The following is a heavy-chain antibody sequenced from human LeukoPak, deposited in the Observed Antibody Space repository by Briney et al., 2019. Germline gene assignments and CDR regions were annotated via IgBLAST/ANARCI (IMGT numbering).Heavy chain of an antibody. CDR1: GYSISSGYY. CDR2: IYHSGST. CDR3: ARGGELLDYYYYYMDV. D-gene: IGHD1-26*01. Sequence: SETLSLTCTVSGYSISSGYYWGWIRQPPGKELEWIGSIYHSGSTYYNPSLKSRVTISVDTSKNQFSLKLSSVTAADTAVYYCARGGELLDYYYYYMDVWGKGTTVTVSS. J-gene: IGHJ6*03. V-gene: IGHV4-38-2*02.